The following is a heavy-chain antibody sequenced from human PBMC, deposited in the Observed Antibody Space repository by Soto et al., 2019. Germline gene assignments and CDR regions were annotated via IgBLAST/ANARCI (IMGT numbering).Heavy chain of an antibody. CDR1: GGSISSYY. J-gene: IGHJ4*02. CDR2: IYYSGST. V-gene: IGHV4-59*01. Sequence: QVQLQESGPGLVKPSETLSLTCTVSGGSISSYYWSWIRQPPGKGLEWIGYIYYSGSTNYNPSLKSRVTISVDTSKNQFSLKLSSVTAADTAVYYCASLELRGGDKYYFDYWGQGTLVTVSS. CDR3: ASLELRGGDKYYFDY. D-gene: IGHD1-7*01.